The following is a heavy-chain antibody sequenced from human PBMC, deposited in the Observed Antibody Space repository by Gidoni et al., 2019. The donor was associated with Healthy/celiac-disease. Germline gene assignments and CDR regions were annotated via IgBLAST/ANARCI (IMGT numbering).Heavy chain of an antibody. CDR3: ARDFNGDYVFSY. J-gene: IGHJ4*02. V-gene: IGHV4-39*07. CDR1: GGSISSSSYF. D-gene: IGHD4-17*01. Sequence: LQLQESGPGLVKPSETLSLPCTVSGGSISSSSYFWVWIRQPPGQGREWIGSTDYSGSTYYNPSLKSRVTISVDTSKNQFSLKLSSVTAADTAVYYCARDFNGDYVFSYWGQGTLVTVSS. CDR2: TDYSGST.